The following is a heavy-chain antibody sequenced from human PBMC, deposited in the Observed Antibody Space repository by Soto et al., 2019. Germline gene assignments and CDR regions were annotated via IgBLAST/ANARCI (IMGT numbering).Heavy chain of an antibody. V-gene: IGHV3-30-3*01. CDR3: ARDRNVPGYGDYSDSMDM. D-gene: IGHD4-17*01. J-gene: IGHJ3*02. CDR2: ISYNGFNK. Sequence: QAGGSLRLSCAGSGFNFSNYAIHWVRQAPGKGLEWLAIISYNGFNKYYTDAERGRFSISRDNTKNSVFLEMRSLETDDTAVYYCARDRNVPGYGDYSDSMDMWGQGTMVTVSS. CDR1: GFNFSNYA.